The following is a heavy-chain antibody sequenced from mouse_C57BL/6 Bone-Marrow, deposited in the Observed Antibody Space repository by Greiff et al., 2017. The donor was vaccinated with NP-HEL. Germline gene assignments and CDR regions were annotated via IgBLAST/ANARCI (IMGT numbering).Heavy chain of an antibody. Sequence: EVQLQQSGAELVRPGASVKLSCTASGFNIKDDYMHWVKQRPEQGLEWIGWIDPENGDTEYASKFQGKATITADTSSNTAYLQLSSLTSEDTAVYYCTPRYYGLDYWGQGTTLTVSS. D-gene: IGHD1-1*01. CDR1: GFNIKDDY. CDR3: TPRYYGLDY. J-gene: IGHJ2*01. V-gene: IGHV14-4*01. CDR2: IDPENGDT.